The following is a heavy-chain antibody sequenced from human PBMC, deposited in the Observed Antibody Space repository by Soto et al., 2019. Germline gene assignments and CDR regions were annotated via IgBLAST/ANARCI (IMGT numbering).Heavy chain of an antibody. Sequence: QGQLVQSGAEVKKPGSSVKVSCKASGGTFSSYAISWVRQAPGQGLEWMGGIIPIFGTANYAQKFQGRVTITADESTGTSYMELSSLRSEDTAVYFCARRGRSGRELVNWGQGPLVTVSS. J-gene: IGHJ4*02. D-gene: IGHD3-3*01. V-gene: IGHV1-69*01. CDR2: IIPIFGTA. CDR3: ARRGRSGRELVN. CDR1: GGTFSSYA.